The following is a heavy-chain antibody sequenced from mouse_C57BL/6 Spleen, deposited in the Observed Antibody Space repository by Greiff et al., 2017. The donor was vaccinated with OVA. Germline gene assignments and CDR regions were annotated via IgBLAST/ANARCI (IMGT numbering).Heavy chain of an antibody. V-gene: IGHV1-82*01. CDR3: AREGVLWLRRFFDY. CDR1: GYAFSSSW. J-gene: IGHJ2*01. CDR2: IYPGDGDT. Sequence: QVQLQQSGPELVKPGASVKISCKASGYAFSSSWMNWVKQRPGKGLEWIGRIYPGDGDTNYNGKFKGKATLTADKSSSTAYMQLSSLTSEDSAVYFCAREGVLWLRRFFDYWGQGTTLTVSS. D-gene: IGHD2-2*01.